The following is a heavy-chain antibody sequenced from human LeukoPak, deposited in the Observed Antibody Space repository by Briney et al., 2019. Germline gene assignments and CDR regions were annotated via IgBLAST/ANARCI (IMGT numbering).Heavy chain of an antibody. J-gene: IGHJ6*03. Sequence: GGSLRLSCATSGFTFSSHSMSWVRQAPGKGLEWVANIKQDGSEKHYVDSVKGRFSISRDNTKKSLYLQMNSLRAEDTAVYYCARAMGTSYGFWSGSDTGFYYYYMDVWGKGTTVAVS. V-gene: IGHV3-7*01. CDR3: ARAMGTSYGFWSGSDTGFYYYYMDV. CDR2: IKQDGSEK. D-gene: IGHD3-3*01. CDR1: GFTFSSHS.